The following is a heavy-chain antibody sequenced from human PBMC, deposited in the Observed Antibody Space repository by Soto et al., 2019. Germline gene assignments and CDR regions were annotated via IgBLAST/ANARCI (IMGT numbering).Heavy chain of an antibody. J-gene: IGHJ5*02. Sequence: GXSLRLSCAASGFTFSGSALHWFRQASGKGLEWVGRIRSKANSYATAYAASVKGRFTISRDDSKNTAYLQMNSLKTEDTAVYYCTRQSSFTFTWGQGTLVTVSS. CDR3: TRQSSFTFT. D-gene: IGHD6-19*01. CDR2: IRSKANSYAT. CDR1: GFTFSGSA. V-gene: IGHV3-73*01.